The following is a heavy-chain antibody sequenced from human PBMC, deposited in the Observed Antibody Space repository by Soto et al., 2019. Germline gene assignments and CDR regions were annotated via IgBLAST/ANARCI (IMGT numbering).Heavy chain of an antibody. CDR3: AREGYTPSYNWFGP. J-gene: IGHJ5*02. V-gene: IGHV1-69*13. Sequence: SVKVSCKASGGTFSSYAISWVRQAPGQGLEWMGGIIPIFGTANYAQKFQGRVTITADESTSTAYVELSSLRSEDTAVYYCAREGYTPSYNWFGPWGQGTPVTVAS. CDR2: IIPIFGTA. CDR1: GGTFSSYA. D-gene: IGHD5-12*01.